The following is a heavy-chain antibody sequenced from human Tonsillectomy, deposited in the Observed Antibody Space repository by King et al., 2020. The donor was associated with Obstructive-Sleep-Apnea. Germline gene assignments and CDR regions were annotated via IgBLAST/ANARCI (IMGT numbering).Heavy chain of an antibody. V-gene: IGHV3-23*04. CDR1: GFTFSSYA. J-gene: IGHJ6*02. D-gene: IGHD4-23*01. CDR3: AKGRGNSYYYYYGMDV. CDR2: MSGSGGST. Sequence: VQLVESGGGLVQPGGSLRLSCAASGFTFSSYAMSWGRQAPGKGLEWVSAMSGSGGSTYYADSVKGRFTNSRDNSKNTLYLQMNSLRAEDTAVYYCAKGRGNSYYYYYGMDVWGQGTTVTVSS.